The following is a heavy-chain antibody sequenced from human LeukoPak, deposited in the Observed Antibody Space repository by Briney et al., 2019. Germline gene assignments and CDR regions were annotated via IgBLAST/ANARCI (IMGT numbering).Heavy chain of an antibody. V-gene: IGHV3-30-3*02. CDR2: ISFDGTNK. CDR3: AKRGGYEAMAAFDY. CDR1: GFSFSNSA. J-gene: IGHJ4*02. Sequence: GGSLRLSCAASGFSFSNSAMHWVRQAPGKGLEWVAVISFDGTNKYYADSVKGRFTISRDNSKNQLYRQISSLRAEDSAIYQCAKRGGYEAMAAFDYWGQGTLVTVSS. D-gene: IGHD5-18*01.